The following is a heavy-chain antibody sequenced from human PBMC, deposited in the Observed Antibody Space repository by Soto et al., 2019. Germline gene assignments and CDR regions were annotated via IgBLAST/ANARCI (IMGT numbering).Heavy chain of an antibody. CDR2: ISNSGRTI. D-gene: IGHD3-16*01. CDR1: GGSISSSGYY. Sequence: LSLTCTVSGGSISSSGYYWGWIRQPPGKGLEWISYISNSGRTIYYADSLKGRFTISRDNAKNSLYLQMNSLRVDGTAMYYCARLPYPWGWFDPWGQGTLVTVSS. CDR3: ARLPYPWGWFDP. V-gene: IGHV3-11*01. J-gene: IGHJ5*02.